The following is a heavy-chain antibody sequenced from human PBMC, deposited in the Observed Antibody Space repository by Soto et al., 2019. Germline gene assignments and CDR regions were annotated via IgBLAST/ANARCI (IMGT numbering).Heavy chain of an antibody. J-gene: IGHJ3*02. Sequence: QVQLVQSGAEVKKPGASVKVSCKASGYTFTTYYMHWVRQAPGQGLEWMGMINPSGGSTTYAQKFQGRITMTGDTSTSTVYMELSSLRSEDTAVYYCARGGNVLHIWGQGTMVTVSP. V-gene: IGHV1-46*01. CDR2: INPSGGST. CDR1: GYTFTTYY. D-gene: IGHD1-1*01. CDR3: ARGGNVLHI.